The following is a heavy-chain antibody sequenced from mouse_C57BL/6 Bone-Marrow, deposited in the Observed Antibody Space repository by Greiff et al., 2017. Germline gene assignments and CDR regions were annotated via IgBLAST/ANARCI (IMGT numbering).Heavy chain of an antibody. CDR2: ISYDGSN. CDR1: GYSITSGYY. V-gene: IGHV3-6*01. D-gene: IGHD2-3*01. CDR3: ARDGDGYPRYFDV. Sequence: DVQLQESGPGLVKPSQSLSLTCSVTGYSITSGYYWNWIRQFPGNKLEWMGYISYDGSNNYNPSLKNRISITRDTSKNQFFLKLNSVTTEDTATYYCARDGDGYPRYFDVWGTGTTVTVSS. J-gene: IGHJ1*03.